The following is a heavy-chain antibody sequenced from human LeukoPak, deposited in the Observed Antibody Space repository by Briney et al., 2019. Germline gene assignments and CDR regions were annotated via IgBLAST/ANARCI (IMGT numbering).Heavy chain of an antibody. D-gene: IGHD1-20*01. CDR1: AYMFANYW. CDR3: ARRGRDGITGTYDAFDI. J-gene: IGHJ3*02. V-gene: IGHV5-51*06. CDR2: IYPADSDT. Sequence: GESLKISCKGSAYMFANYWIGWVRQMPGKGLEWMGIIYPADSDTRYSPSFQGQVNMSVDKSTSTAFLHWSSLKASDTAMYYCARRGRDGITGTYDAFDIWGPGTLVTVSS.